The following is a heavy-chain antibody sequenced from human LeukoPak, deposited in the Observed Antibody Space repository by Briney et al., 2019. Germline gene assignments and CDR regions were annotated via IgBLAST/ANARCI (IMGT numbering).Heavy chain of an antibody. V-gene: IGHV3-30*18. CDR1: GFTFSSYG. J-gene: IGHJ3*02. Sequence: GGSLRLSCAASGFTFSSYGMHWVRQAPGKGLEWVAVISYDGSNKYYADSVKGRFTISRDNSKNTLYLQMNSLRAEDTAVYYCVKDKMFYYDSSGYYPDAFDIWGQGTMVTVSS. CDR2: ISYDGSNK. CDR3: VKDKMFYYDSSGYYPDAFDI. D-gene: IGHD3-22*01.